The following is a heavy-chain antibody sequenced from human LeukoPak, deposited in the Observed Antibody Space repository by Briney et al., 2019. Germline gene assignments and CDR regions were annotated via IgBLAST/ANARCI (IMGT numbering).Heavy chain of an antibody. Sequence: ASVEPSSKPSRHTITSYHMLYVRQPPGQGLEWRGIINPSGGTTNYAPKFRGRVPITSDMTTSPVYRELSSLRSEDTALCYCVRYLEIAVAGTVAFDILGEGTKLTVSS. CDR1: RHTITSYH. CDR3: VRYLEIAVAGTVAFDI. D-gene: IGHD6-19*01. J-gene: IGHJ3*02. V-gene: IGHV1-46*01. CDR2: INPSGGTT.